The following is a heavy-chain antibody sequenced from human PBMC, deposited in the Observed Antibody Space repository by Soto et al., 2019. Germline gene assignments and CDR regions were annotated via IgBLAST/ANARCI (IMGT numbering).Heavy chain of an antibody. D-gene: IGHD3-10*02. V-gene: IGHV4-59*01. CDR1: GGSISSYY. CDR2: IYYSGST. J-gene: IGHJ3*02. Sequence: QVQLQESGPGLVKPTETLSLTCTVSGGSISSYYWSWIRQPPGKGLEWIGYIYYSGSTNYNPSLKSRVTISVDTSKNQFSLKLSSVTAADTAVYYCARSGYVVYPDAFDIRGQGTMVTVSS. CDR3: ARSGYVVYPDAFDI.